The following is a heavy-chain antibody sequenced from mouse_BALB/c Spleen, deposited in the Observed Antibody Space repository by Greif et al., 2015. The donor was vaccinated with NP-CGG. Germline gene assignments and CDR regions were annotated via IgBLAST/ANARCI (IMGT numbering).Heavy chain of an antibody. J-gene: IGHJ3*01. CDR2: IDPSDSYT. CDR1: GYTFTSYW. Sequence: QVQLQQSGAELVKPGALVKLSCKASGYTFTSYWMHWVKQRPGQGLEWIGEIDPSDSYTNYNQKFKGKATLTVDKSSSTAYMQLSSLTSEDSAVYYCARIGRPGAWFAYWGQGTLVTVSA. V-gene: IGHV1-69*02. CDR3: ARIGRPGAWFAY.